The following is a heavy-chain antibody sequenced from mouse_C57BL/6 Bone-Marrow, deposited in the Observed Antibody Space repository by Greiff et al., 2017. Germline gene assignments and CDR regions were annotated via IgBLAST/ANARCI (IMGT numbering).Heavy chain of an antibody. J-gene: IGHJ4*01. V-gene: IGHV1-72*01. CDR3: AIYYGSSQYYYAMDY. Sequence: VKLQQPGAELVKPGASVKLSCKASGYTFTSYWMHWVKQRPGRGLEWIGRIDPNSGGTKYNEKFKSKATLTVDKPSSTAYMQLISLTSEDSAVYYCAIYYGSSQYYYAMDYWGQGTSVTVSS. D-gene: IGHD1-1*01. CDR1: GYTFTSYW. CDR2: IDPNSGGT.